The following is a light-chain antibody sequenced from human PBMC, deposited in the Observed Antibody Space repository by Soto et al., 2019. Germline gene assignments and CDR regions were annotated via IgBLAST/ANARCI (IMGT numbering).Light chain of an antibody. Sequence: QSALTQPPSASGSPGQSVTISCTGTSSDVGAYKYVSWYQQYPGKAPKLMIYEVSKRPSGVPDRFVGSKSGNTASLTVSGLQAENEADYYCTSYVGSNIWVFGGGTKLTVL. CDR3: TSYVGSNIWV. CDR2: EVS. V-gene: IGLV2-8*01. J-gene: IGLJ3*02. CDR1: SSDVGAYKY.